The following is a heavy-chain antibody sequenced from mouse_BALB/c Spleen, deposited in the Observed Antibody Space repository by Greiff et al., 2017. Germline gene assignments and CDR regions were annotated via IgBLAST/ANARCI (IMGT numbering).Heavy chain of an antibody. Sequence: VQLQQSGAELVKPGASVKLSCTASGFNIKDTYMHWVKQRPEQGLEWIGRIDPANGNTKYDPKFQGKATITADTSSNTAYLQLSSLTSEDTAVYYCAFYGNYVWFAYWGQGTLVTVSA. CDR3: AFYGNYVWFAY. V-gene: IGHV14-3*02. CDR1: GFNIKDTY. D-gene: IGHD2-1*01. J-gene: IGHJ3*01. CDR2: IDPANGNT.